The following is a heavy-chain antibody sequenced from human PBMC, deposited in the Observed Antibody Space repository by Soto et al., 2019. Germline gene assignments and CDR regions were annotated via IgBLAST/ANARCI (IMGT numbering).Heavy chain of an antibody. J-gene: IGHJ4*02. D-gene: IGHD2-15*01. CDR1: GFTFRSYA. Sequence: ESGGGVVQPGRSLRLSCAASGFTFRSYAMHWVRQAPGKGLEWVAVISYDGSNKYYADSVKGRFTISRDNSKNTLYLQMNSLRAEDTAVYYCARDVGYCSGGSCYDAFDYWGQGTLVTVSS. V-gene: IGHV3-30-3*01. CDR3: ARDVGYCSGGSCYDAFDY. CDR2: ISYDGSNK.